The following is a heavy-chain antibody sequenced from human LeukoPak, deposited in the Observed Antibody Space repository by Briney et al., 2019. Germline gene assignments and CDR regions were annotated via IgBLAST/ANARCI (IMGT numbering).Heavy chain of an antibody. Sequence: SETLSLTCAVSGGSISSGGYSWSWIRQPPGKGLEWIGYIYHSGSTYYNPSLKSRVTISVDRSKNQFSLKLSSVTAADTAVYYCARSFWGSNYFDYWGQGTLVTVSS. CDR3: ARSFWGSNYFDY. CDR1: GGSISSGGYS. J-gene: IGHJ4*02. CDR2: IYHSGST. V-gene: IGHV4-30-2*01. D-gene: IGHD7-27*01.